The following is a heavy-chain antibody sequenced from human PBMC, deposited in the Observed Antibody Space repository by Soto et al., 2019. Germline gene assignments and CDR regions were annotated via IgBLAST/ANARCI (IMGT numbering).Heavy chain of an antibody. D-gene: IGHD3-22*01. CDR2: IYYSRST. CDR3: ARHGMDYYDSSGYYYSPYYFDY. J-gene: IGHJ4*02. V-gene: IGHV4-39*01. CDR1: GGSISSNSYY. Sequence: QLQLQASAPGLVKPSETLSLTCTVSGGSISSNSYYWGWIRQPPGKGLEWIGSIYYSRSTYYNPSLKSRVTIGVVTSKNGFSLELSSVTAAYPAVYYCARHGMDYYDSSGYYYSPYYFDYWGQGTLVTVSS.